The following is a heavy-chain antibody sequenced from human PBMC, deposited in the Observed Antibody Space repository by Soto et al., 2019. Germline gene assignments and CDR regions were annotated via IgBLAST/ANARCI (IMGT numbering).Heavy chain of an antibody. CDR3: ASGGPIVVVTAIVCNWFEP. CDR1: GYTLTGYY. D-gene: IGHD2-21*02. V-gene: IGHV1-2*02. J-gene: IGHJ5*02. Sequence: GASVKASCKASGYTLTGYYMTWVRQAPGQGLEWMGWINPNSGGTNYAQKFQGRVTMTRDTSISTAYMELSRLRSDDTAVYYCASGGPIVVVTAIVCNWFEPWGQGTLVTVSS. CDR2: INPNSGGT.